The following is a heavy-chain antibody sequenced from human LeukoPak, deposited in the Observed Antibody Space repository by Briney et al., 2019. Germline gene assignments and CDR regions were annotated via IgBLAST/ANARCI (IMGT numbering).Heavy chain of an antibody. CDR2: IGTAGDT. V-gene: IGHV3-13*01. D-gene: IGHD6-19*01. J-gene: IGHJ4*02. CDR3: ARGVGSSGWYVVDY. Sequence: SGGSLRLSCAASGFAFSSYDMHWVRQATGKGLEWVSAIGTAGDTYYPGSVKGRFTISRENAKNSLYLQMNSLRAGDAAVYYCARGVGSSGWYVVDYWGQGTLVTVSS. CDR1: GFAFSSYD.